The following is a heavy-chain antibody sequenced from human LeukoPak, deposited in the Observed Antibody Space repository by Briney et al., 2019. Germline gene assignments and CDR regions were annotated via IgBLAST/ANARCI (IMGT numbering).Heavy chain of an antibody. D-gene: IGHD3-16*01. CDR1: AFTFSSYM. J-gene: IGHJ4*02. CDR3: AKDGGAYPYYFDY. V-gene: IGHV3-21*04. Sequence: GGSLRLSCEGSAFTFSSYMMTWVRQAPGKGLEWVSSISSSGSYIFYADSMKGRFTISRDNAKNSLYLQMNSLRAEDTAVYYCAKDGGAYPYYFDYWGQGALVTVSS. CDR2: ISSSGSYI.